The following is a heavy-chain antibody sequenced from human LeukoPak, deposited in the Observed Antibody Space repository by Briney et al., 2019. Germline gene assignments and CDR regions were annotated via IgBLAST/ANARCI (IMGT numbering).Heavy chain of an antibody. CDR2: INHSGST. J-gene: IGHJ3*02. Sequence: SETLSLTCAVYGGSFSGYYWSWIRQPPGKGLEWIGEINHSGSTNYNPSLKSRVTISIDTSKNQFSLKLSSVTAADTAVYYCARDQTSKGDAFDIWGQGTMVTVSS. CDR1: GGSFSGYY. CDR3: ARDQTSKGDAFDI. V-gene: IGHV4-34*01.